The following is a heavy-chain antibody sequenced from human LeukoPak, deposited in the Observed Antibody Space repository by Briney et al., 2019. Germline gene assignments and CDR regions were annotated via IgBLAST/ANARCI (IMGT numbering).Heavy chain of an antibody. Sequence: GGSLRLSCAASGLTVSSNCMSWVRQAPGKGLEWVSGINWNGGSTGYADSVKGRFTISRDNAKNSLYLQMNSLRAEDTALYYCARGETTVDSWGQGTLVTVSS. CDR2: INWNGGST. V-gene: IGHV3-20*04. J-gene: IGHJ4*02. CDR3: ARGETTVDS. CDR1: GLTVSSNC. D-gene: IGHD4-11*01.